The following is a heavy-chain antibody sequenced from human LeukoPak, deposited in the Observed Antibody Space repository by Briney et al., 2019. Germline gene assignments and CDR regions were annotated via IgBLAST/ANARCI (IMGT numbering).Heavy chain of an antibody. CDR1: AGSIGNYY. V-gene: IGHV4-4*09. CDR3: ARHVKNYYPNY. J-gene: IGHJ4*02. CDR2: FYTTGGT. D-gene: IGHD1-26*01. Sequence: SETLSLTCSVSAGSIGNYYWSWIRLPPGKGLEWIGYFYTTGGTNYNPSLRSRVTMSLDTSNNQFSLRLTSVTAADTAVYYCARHVKNYYPNYWGQGILVTVSS.